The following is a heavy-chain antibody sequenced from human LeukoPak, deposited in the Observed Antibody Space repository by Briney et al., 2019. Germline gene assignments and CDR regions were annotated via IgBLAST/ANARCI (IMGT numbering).Heavy chain of an antibody. J-gene: IGHJ5*02. Sequence: SETLSLTCTVSGGSISSGGYYWSWIRQHPGKGLEWIGYIYYSGSTYNNPSLKSRVIISVDTSKNQFSLKLSSVTAADTAVYYCARTTIVVVPAAKTSWFDPWGQGTLVTVSS. D-gene: IGHD2-2*01. V-gene: IGHV4-31*03. CDR1: GGSISSGGYY. CDR2: IYYSGST. CDR3: ARTTIVVVPAAKTSWFDP.